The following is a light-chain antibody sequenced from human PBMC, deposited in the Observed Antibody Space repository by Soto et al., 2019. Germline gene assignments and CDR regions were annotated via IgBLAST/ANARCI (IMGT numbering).Light chain of an antibody. V-gene: IGLV2-8*01. J-gene: IGLJ1*01. CDR2: EVN. Sequence: QSALTQPPSASGSPGQSFTISCTGTSSDVGGYNYVSWYQQHPGKAPKLMIYEVNKRPSGVPDRFSGSKSGNTASLTVSGLQAEDEGDYYCSSHAGSKRVFGTGNKVTVL. CDR1: SSDVGGYNY. CDR3: SSHAGSKRV.